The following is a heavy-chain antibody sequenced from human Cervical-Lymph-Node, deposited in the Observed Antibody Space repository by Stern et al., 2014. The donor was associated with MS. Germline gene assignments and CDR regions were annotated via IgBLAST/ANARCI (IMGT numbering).Heavy chain of an antibody. V-gene: IGHV1-18*01. J-gene: IGHJ6*02. CDR2: ISPYNGNS. Sequence: QVQLVQSGGGVKKPGASVKVSCKASGYTFLRNGISWVRQAPGQCLEWMGWISPYNGNSNYAQKVRDRVTMTTDTSTSTAYMELRSLVSDDTAIYFCVRDVPAATIHPEDYYGLDVWGQGTTVIVSS. CDR3: VRDVPAATIHPEDYYGLDV. CDR1: GYTFLRNG. D-gene: IGHD2-2*01.